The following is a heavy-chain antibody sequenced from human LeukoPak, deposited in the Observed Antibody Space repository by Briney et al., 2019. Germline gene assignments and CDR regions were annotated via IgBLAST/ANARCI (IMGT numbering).Heavy chain of an antibody. CDR3: ARDHDLTGTYEYLKY. V-gene: IGHV1-18*01. D-gene: IGHD7-27*01. J-gene: IGHJ1*01. Sequence: ASVKVSCKASGYTFTSYGISWVRQAPGQGLEWMGWISAYNGNTNYAQKLQGRVTITADKSTNTAYMELSSLKSEDTAVYYCARDHDLTGTYEYLKYWGQGTLVAVSS. CDR1: GYTFTSYG. CDR2: ISAYNGNT.